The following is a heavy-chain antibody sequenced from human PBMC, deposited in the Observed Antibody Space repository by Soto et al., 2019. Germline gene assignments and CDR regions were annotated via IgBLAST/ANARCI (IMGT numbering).Heavy chain of an antibody. CDR1: GGSISSSSYY. J-gene: IGHJ4*02. D-gene: IGHD1-1*01. Sequence: SETLSLTCTVSGGSISSSSYYWGWIRQPPGKGLEWIGTFHYCGSTYYNPSPKSRVTISVDSSKNQLALKLSSGTAADTAVYYCARMGTGSDYWGQGTLVTVSS. CDR2: FHYCGST. CDR3: ARMGTGSDY. V-gene: IGHV4-39*01.